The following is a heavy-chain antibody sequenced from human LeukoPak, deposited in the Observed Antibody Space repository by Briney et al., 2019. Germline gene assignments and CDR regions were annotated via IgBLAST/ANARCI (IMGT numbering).Heavy chain of an antibody. CDR3: ADNWNRF. CDR1: GGSFSGYY. D-gene: IGHD1-20*01. V-gene: IGHV4-34*01. CDR2: INHSGST. J-gene: IGHJ4*02. Sequence: SETLSLTCAVYGGSFSGYYWSWIRQPPGKGLEWIGEINHSGSTNYNPSLKSRVTISVDTSKNQFSLKLSSVTAADTAVYCCADNWNRFWGQGTLVTVSS.